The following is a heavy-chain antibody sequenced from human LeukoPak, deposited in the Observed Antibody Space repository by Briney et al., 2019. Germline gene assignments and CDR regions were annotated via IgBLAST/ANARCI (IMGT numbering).Heavy chain of an antibody. V-gene: IGHV4-31*03. CDR3: ARGDTAMVTPGY. D-gene: IGHD5-18*01. CDR2: IYYSGST. CDR1: GGSISSGGYC. Sequence: SETLSLTCTVSGGSISSGGYCWSWIRQHPGKGLEWIGYIYYSGSTYYNPSLKSRVTISVDTSKNQFSLKLSSVTAADTAVYYCARGDTAMVTPGYWGQGTLVTVSS. J-gene: IGHJ4*02.